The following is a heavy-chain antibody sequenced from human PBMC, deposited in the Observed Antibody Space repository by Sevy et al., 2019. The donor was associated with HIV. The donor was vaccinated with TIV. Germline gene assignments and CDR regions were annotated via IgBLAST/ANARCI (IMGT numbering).Heavy chain of an antibody. CDR3: AKGADGYNYVDY. Sequence: SDTLSLTCTVSDGSVSSGSYYWSWIRQPPGKGLEWIGYIYYSGSTNYNPSLKSRVTISVDTSKNQFSLKLSSVTAADTAVYYCAKGADGYNYVDYWGQGTLVTVSS. D-gene: IGHD5-12*01. CDR1: DGSVSSGSYY. J-gene: IGHJ4*02. CDR2: IYYSGST. V-gene: IGHV4-61*01.